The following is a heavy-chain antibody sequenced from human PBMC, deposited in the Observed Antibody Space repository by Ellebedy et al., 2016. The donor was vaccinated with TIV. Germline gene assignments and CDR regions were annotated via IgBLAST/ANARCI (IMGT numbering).Heavy chain of an antibody. Sequence: AASVKVSCKASGYTFINYGFIWARQAPGQGLEWMGWLNVASTDTNYAQRFRDRVTMTRDTSISTAYMDLSRLTSDDTAVYYCARSVMKVVTAAPLGYWGQGTLVTVSS. V-gene: IGHV1-2*02. CDR2: LNVASTDT. J-gene: IGHJ4*02. CDR1: GYTFINYG. D-gene: IGHD3-22*01. CDR3: ARSVMKVVTAAPLGY.